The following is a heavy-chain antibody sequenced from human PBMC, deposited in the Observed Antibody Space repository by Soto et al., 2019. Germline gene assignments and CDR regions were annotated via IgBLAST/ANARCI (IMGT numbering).Heavy chain of an antibody. CDR1: GFTFSSYW. Sequence: EVQLVESGGGLVQPGGSLRLSCAASGFTFSSYWMHWVRQAPGKGLVWVSRINGDGTTTGYADFVKGRFSISRDSAKNTLYLQMNSLRAEDTAVYYCVRDLSVTTKFDYWGQGNLVTVSS. D-gene: IGHD4-17*01. V-gene: IGHV3-74*01. J-gene: IGHJ4*02. CDR2: INGDGTTT. CDR3: VRDLSVTTKFDY.